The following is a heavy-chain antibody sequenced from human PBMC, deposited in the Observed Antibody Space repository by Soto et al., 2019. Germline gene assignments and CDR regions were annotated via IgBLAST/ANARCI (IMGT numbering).Heavy chain of an antibody. CDR2: INTDESST. D-gene: IGHD1-20*01. CDR3: ARRGPVTGLAY. V-gene: IGHV3-74*01. J-gene: IGHJ4*01. CDR1: GFTFSSYW. Sequence: EVQLVESGGGLVQPGGSLRLSCAASGFTFSSYWMHWVRQAPGKGLVWVSRINTDESSTTYADSVKGRFTISRDNAKNTLYLQMNSLRAEDTAVYYCARRGPVTGLAYWGHGTLVTVSS.